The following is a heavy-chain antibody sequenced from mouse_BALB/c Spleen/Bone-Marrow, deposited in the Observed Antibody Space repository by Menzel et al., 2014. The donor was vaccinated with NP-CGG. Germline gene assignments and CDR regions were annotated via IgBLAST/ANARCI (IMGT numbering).Heavy chain of an antibody. V-gene: IGHV1-7*01. CDR3: ARNYDYDGGYYAMDY. D-gene: IGHD2-4*01. J-gene: IGHJ4*01. CDR2: INPSTGYT. Sequence: QVQLQQSGAELAKPGASVKMSCKASGYNFISYWMHWVKQRPGQGLEWIGYINPSTGYTEYNQKFKDKATLTADKSSSKAYMQLSSLTSEDSAVYYCARNYDYDGGYYAMDYWGQGTSVTVSS. CDR1: GYNFISYW.